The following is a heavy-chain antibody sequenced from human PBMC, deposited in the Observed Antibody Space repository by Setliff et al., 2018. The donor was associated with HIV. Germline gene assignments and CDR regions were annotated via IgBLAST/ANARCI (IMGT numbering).Heavy chain of an antibody. Sequence: GASVKVSCKASGYTFTSYGISWVRQAPGQGLEWMGWISAYNGNTNYAQKFQGRVSMTIDTSTSTAYTGLTSLRPDDTDVYFCARDPASGIYYDSSGQCFQNWGQGTLVTVAS. J-gene: IGHJ1*01. V-gene: IGHV1-18*01. CDR3: ARDPASGIYYDSSGQCFQN. CDR2: ISAYNGNT. CDR1: GYTFTSYG. D-gene: IGHD3-22*01.